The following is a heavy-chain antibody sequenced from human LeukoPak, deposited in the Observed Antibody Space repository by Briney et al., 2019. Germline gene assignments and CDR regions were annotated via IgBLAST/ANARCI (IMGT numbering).Heavy chain of an antibody. CDR1: GFTFSSYW. Sequence: GGSLRLSCAASGFTFSSYWMHWVRQAPGKGLVWVSRINSDGYSTSYADSVKGRFTISGDNAKNTLYLQMNSLRAEDTAVYYCASPYSGSYYGFDYWGQGTLVTVSS. J-gene: IGHJ4*02. CDR2: INSDGYST. CDR3: ASPYSGSYYGFDY. V-gene: IGHV3-74*01. D-gene: IGHD1-26*01.